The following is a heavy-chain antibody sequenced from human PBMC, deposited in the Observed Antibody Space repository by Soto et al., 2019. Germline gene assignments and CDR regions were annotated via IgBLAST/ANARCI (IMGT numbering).Heavy chain of an antibody. D-gene: IGHD3-10*01. CDR1: GYTFTSYY. Sequence: ASVKVSCKASGYTFTSYYMHWVRQAPGQGLEWMGIINPSGGSTSYAQKFQGRVTMTRDTSTSTVYMELSSLRSEDTAVYYCARDGSERGMVRGGNYYYYYMDVWGKGTTVTVSS. V-gene: IGHV1-46*03. CDR3: ARDGSERGMVRGGNYYYYYMDV. J-gene: IGHJ6*03. CDR2: INPSGGST.